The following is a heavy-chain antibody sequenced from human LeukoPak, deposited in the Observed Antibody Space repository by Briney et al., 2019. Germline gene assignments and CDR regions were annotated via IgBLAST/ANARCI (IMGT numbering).Heavy chain of an antibody. V-gene: IGHV4-34*01. CDR1: GGSFSGYY. Sequence: KPSETLSLTCAVYGGSFSGYYGSWIRQPPGKGLEWIGEINHSGSTNYNPSLKSRVTISVDTSKNQFSLKLRAVTAADTAVDYWARIPTSYDSSGYYYAPPPIDYWGQGTLVTVSS. CDR3: ARIPTSYDSSGYYYAPPPIDY. J-gene: IGHJ4*02. D-gene: IGHD3-22*01. CDR2: INHSGST.